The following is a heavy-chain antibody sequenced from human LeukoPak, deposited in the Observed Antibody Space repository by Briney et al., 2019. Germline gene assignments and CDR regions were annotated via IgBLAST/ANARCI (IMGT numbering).Heavy chain of an antibody. D-gene: IGHD2-2*01. Sequence: GESLKISCRASGYSFSSYWIGWVRQMPGKGLEWMGIIYPGDSDTRYSPSFQGQVTISADKSISTAYLQWSSLKALDTAMYYCASPYPREYCSSSSCYFNYWGQGTLVTVSS. CDR1: GYSFSSYW. V-gene: IGHV5-51*01. J-gene: IGHJ4*02. CDR3: ASPYPREYCSSSSCYFNY. CDR2: IYPGDSDT.